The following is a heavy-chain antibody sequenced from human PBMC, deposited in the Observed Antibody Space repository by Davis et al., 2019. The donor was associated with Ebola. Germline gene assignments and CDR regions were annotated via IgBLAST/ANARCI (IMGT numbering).Heavy chain of an antibody. CDR3: ARDPLGGYGANYLDS. V-gene: IGHV3-23*01. J-gene: IGHJ4*02. D-gene: IGHD4-23*01. Sequence: GESLKISCAASGFTFSTYVMSWVRQAPGKGLEWVSGVSGSGVNTYYGDSVKGRFTISRDNSKNTLFLQMNSLRVEDTAVYYCARDPLGGYGANYLDSWGQGTLATVSS. CDR2: VSGSGVNT. CDR1: GFTFSTYV.